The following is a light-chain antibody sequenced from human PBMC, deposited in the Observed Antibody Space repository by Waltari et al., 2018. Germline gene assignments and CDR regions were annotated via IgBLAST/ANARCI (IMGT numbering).Light chain of an antibody. CDR3: CSYAGSYTFV. CDR2: DVV. J-gene: IGLJ7*01. CDR1: SSDIGNYNF. Sequence: QSALTQPRPVSGSPGQSVTISCSGTSSDIGNYNFVSWYRHHPGNAPKLLIYDVVKRPSGVPTRFAVSKSRNTASRTISGLRTEDGGDYHWCSYAGSYTFVFGGGTRLTVL. V-gene: IGLV2-11*01.